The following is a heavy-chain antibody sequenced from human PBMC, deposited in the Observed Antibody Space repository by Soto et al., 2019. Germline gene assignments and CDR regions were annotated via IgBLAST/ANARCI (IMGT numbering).Heavy chain of an antibody. J-gene: IGHJ5*01. CDR3: ARSSYRSSGWYDS. CDR2: IYHSGST. Sequence: NPSETLSLTCAVSGGSISSSNWRSWVRQPPGKGLEWIGEIYHSGSTNYNPSLKSRVTISVDKSKNQFSLKLSSVTAADTAVYYCARSSYRSSGWYDSWGQGTLVTVSS. V-gene: IGHV4-4*02. D-gene: IGHD6-19*01. CDR1: GGSISSSNW.